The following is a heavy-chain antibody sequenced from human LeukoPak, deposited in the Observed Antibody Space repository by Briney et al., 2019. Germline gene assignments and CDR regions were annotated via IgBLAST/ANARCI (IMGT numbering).Heavy chain of an antibody. J-gene: IGHJ3*02. CDR3: ARDRSSGDQRLGAFDI. Sequence: SQTLSLTCAISGDSVSSNSAAWNWIRQSPSRGLEWLGRTYYRSKWYNDYAVSVKSRITINPDTSKNQFSLKLSSVTAADTAVYYCARDRSSGDQRLGAFDIWGQGAMVTVSS. V-gene: IGHV6-1*01. D-gene: IGHD6-19*01. CDR2: TYYRSKWYN. CDR1: GDSVSSNSAA.